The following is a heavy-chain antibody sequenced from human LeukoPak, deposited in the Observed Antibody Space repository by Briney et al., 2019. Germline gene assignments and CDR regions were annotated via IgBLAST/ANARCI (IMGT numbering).Heavy chain of an antibody. D-gene: IGHD6-19*01. CDR2: MNPNSGNT. Sequence: ASVRVSCKASGYTFTSCDINWVRHATGQGLAWMGWMNPNSGNTGYGQSFQGRITMTRDISIGTAYMELSNLTSEDTAIYYCTRGSSGRRDNWGQGTLVTVS. V-gene: IGHV1-8*01. CDR1: GYTFTSCD. CDR3: TRGSSGRRDN. J-gene: IGHJ4*02.